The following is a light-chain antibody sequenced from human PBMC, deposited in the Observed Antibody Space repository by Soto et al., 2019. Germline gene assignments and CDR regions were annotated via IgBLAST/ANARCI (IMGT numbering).Light chain of an antibody. J-gene: IGKJ1*01. Sequence: VLTQSPDTLSLSPGERATLSCRASQSGSSQYLSWYQQKPGQVPRLLIYGASSRAIGIPDRFSGSGSETDFALTISRLEPEDFAVYYCQQYFKSPWTFGQGTKVEIK. CDR1: QSGSSQY. V-gene: IGKV3-20*01. CDR3: QQYFKSPWT. CDR2: GAS.